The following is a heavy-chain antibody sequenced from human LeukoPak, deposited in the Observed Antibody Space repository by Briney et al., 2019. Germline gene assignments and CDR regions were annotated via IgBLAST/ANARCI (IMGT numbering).Heavy chain of an antibody. D-gene: IGHD3-22*01. J-gene: IGHJ4*02. Sequence: GASVKVSCKASGYTFTSYGISWVRQAPGQGLEWMGWISAYNGNTNYAQKLQGRVTMTTDTSTSTAYMELRSLRSDDTAVYYCASPSAYYYDSSDISFDYWGQGTLVTVSS. CDR2: ISAYNGNT. CDR3: ASPSAYYYDSSDISFDY. V-gene: IGHV1-18*01. CDR1: GYTFTSYG.